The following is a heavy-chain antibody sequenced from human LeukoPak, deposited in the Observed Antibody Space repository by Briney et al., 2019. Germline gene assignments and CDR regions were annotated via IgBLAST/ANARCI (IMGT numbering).Heavy chain of an antibody. CDR3: AKRAVAGTLHYFDY. J-gene: IGHJ4*02. D-gene: IGHD6-19*01. Sequence: GGSLRLSCAAYGFTFISYGMHWVRQAPGKGLEWVAVISYDGSNKYYADSVKGRFTISRDNSKNTLYLQMNSLRAEDTAVYYCAKRAVAGTLHYFDYWGQGTLITVSS. V-gene: IGHV3-30*18. CDR2: ISYDGSNK. CDR1: GFTFISYG.